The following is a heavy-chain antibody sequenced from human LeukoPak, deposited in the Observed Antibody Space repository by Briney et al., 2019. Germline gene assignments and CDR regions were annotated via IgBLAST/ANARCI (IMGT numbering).Heavy chain of an antibody. V-gene: IGHV4-59*01. Sequence: KTSETLSLTCTVSGGSISSYYWSWIRQPPGKGLEWIGYIYYTGSTNYNPSLKSRVTISVDTSKNQFSLKLSSVTAADTAVYYCARGDGRGVPLYYFDYWGQGTLVTVSS. D-gene: IGHD3-10*01. CDR3: ARGDGRGVPLYYFDY. CDR2: IYYTGST. CDR1: GGSISSYY. J-gene: IGHJ4*02.